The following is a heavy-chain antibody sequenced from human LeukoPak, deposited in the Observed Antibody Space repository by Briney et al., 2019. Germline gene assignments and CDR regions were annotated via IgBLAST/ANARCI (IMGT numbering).Heavy chain of an antibody. CDR1: GFTFSDYY. CDR3: AKDIRSYGGYYFGY. J-gene: IGHJ4*02. V-gene: IGHV3-11*01. D-gene: IGHD5-12*01. Sequence: PGGSLRLSCAASGFTFSDYYMSWIRQAPGKGLEWVSYISSSGSTIYYADSVKGRFTISRDNAKNSLYLQMNSLRAEDMALYYCAKDIRSYGGYYFGYWGQGTLVTVSS. CDR2: ISSSGSTI.